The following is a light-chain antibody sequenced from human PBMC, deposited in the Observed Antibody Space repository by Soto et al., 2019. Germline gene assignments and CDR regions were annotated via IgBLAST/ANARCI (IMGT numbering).Light chain of an antibody. CDR2: DAS. CDR1: QNIHRW. J-gene: IGKJ1*01. V-gene: IGKV1-5*01. CDR3: QHYNSYPWT. Sequence: DIQMTHSPSTLSASVGARVTITCRASQNIHRWLAWYQQKPGKAPNLLIYDASMLANGVPSRFSGSGSGTDFTLTISGLQPDDFAAYYCQHYNSYPWTFGQGTKVEVK.